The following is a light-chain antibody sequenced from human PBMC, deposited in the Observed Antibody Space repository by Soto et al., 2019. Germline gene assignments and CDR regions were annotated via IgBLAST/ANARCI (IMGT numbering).Light chain of an antibody. CDR3: QQFRT. CDR1: QSVSSSY. Sequence: VWRLPPVARSSSPEGRDIFSCRASQSVSSSYLAWYQQKPGQAPRLLIYGASSRATGIPDRVSGSGPGTDFVLTIRRLEPEDLAVYYCQQFRTFGHGTKVDIK. CDR2: GAS. J-gene: IGKJ1*01. V-gene: IGKV3-20*01.